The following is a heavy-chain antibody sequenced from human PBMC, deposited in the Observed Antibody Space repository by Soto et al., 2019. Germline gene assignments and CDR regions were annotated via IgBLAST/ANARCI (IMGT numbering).Heavy chain of an antibody. J-gene: IGHJ5*02. V-gene: IGHV3-23*01. D-gene: IGHD3-22*01. CDR2: ISGSGGST. Sequence: PGGSLRLSCAASGFTFSSYAMSWVRQAPGKGLEWVSAISGSGGSTYYADSVKGRFTISRDNSKNTLYLQMNSLRAEDTAVYYCAKEGSYYDSSGYPINWFDPWGQGTLVTVSS. CDR1: GFTFSSYA. CDR3: AKEGSYYDSSGYPINWFDP.